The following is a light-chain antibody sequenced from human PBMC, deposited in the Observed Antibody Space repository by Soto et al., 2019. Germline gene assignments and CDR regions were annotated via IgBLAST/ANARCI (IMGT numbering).Light chain of an antibody. Sequence: QSALTQPASVSGSPGQSITISCTGTSSDVGGYNYVSWYQQHPGKAPKLMIYEVSNRPSGVSNRFSGSKSGNTASLTISGQQAEDEADYYCISYTSSSTLVVFGGGTQLTVL. J-gene: IGLJ2*01. CDR3: ISYTSSSTLVV. V-gene: IGLV2-14*01. CDR1: SSDVGGYNY. CDR2: EVS.